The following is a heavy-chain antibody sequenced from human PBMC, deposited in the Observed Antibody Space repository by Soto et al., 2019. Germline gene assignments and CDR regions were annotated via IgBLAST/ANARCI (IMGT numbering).Heavy chain of an antibody. V-gene: IGHV3-23*01. CDR3: ANSRVSMVRGLIIIPNY. Sequence: LRLSCAASGFPFTGYAMSWVRQAPWKGLEWVSAISGHGDATFYADSVKGRFTISRDNSKNTLYLHMNSLRAEDTALYYCANSRVSMVRGLIIIPNYWGQGTLVTVYS. J-gene: IGHJ4*02. D-gene: IGHD3-10*01. CDR2: ISGHGDAT. CDR1: GFPFTGYA.